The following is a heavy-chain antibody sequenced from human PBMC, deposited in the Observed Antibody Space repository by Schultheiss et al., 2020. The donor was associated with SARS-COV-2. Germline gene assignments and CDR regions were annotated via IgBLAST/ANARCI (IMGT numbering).Heavy chain of an antibody. J-gene: IGHJ5*02. D-gene: IGHD2-2*01. CDR1: GASISSRSYS. Sequence: SETLSLTCTVSGASISSRSYSWTWIRQPPGKGLEWIGYIYHSGSTYYNPSLKSRVNISVDRSKNQFSLKLTSVTAADTAVYYCARRLAECSSTTCQDTWFDPWGQGTLVTVSS. CDR3: ARRLAECSSTTCQDTWFDP. CDR2: IYHSGST. V-gene: IGHV4-30-2*01.